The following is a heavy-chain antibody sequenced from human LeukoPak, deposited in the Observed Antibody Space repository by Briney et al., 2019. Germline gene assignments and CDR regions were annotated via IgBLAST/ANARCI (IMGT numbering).Heavy chain of an antibody. CDR2: IIPIFDTA. CDR3: ASTTVTYYFDY. V-gene: IGHV1-69*13. Sequence: GASVKVSCKASGGTFSNYAISWVRQAPGQGLEWMGGIIPIFDTANYAQKFQGRVTITADESTRTAYMELSSLRSDDTAVYYCASTTVTYYFDYWGQGALVTVSS. D-gene: IGHD4-17*01. J-gene: IGHJ4*02. CDR1: GGTFSNYA.